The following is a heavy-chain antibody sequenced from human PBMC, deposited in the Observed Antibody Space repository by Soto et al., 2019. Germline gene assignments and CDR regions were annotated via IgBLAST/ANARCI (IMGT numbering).Heavy chain of an antibody. CDR2: TRNKAKSYTT. D-gene: IGHD3-3*01. V-gene: IGHV3-72*01. Sequence: EVQLVESGGGLVQPGGPLRLSCAAPGFTFSDYYMDWVRQAPGKGLEWVGRTRNKAKSYTTEYAASVKGRFTISRDVSKNLLYLQMNSLKTEDTAVYYCVSGFWSGYYYWGQGTLVTVSS. CDR1: GFTFSDYY. CDR3: VSGFWSGYYY. J-gene: IGHJ4*02.